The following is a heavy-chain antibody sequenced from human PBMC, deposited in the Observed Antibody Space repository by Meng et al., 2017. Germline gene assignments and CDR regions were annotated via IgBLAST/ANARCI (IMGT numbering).Heavy chain of an antibody. D-gene: IGHD5-18*01. CDR1: GGSFSGYY. J-gene: IGHJ4*02. CDR2: INHSGST. CDR3: ARDATAMVHYFDY. Sequence: SETLSLTCAVYGGSFSGYYWSWIRQPPGKGLEWIGEINHSGSTNYNPSLKSRVTISVDTSKNQFSLKLSSVTAADTAVYYCARDATAMVHYFDYWGQGTLVTVSS. V-gene: IGHV4-34*01.